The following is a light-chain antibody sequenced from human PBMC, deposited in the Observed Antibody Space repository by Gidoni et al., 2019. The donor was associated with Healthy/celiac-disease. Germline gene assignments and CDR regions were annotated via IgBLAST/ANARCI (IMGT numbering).Light chain of an antibody. CDR3: QQRSNWLMYT. J-gene: IGKJ2*01. Sequence: EIVLTQSPATLSLSPGERATLSCRASQSVSSYLAWYQQKPGQAPRLLIYDASNRATRIPARFSGSGSGTAFTLTISSLEPEDFAVYYCQQRSNWLMYTFGQGTKLEIK. CDR1: QSVSSY. V-gene: IGKV3-11*01. CDR2: DAS.